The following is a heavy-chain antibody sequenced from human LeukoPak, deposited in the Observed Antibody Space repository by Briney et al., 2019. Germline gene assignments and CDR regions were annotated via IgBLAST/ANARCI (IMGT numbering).Heavy chain of an antibody. V-gene: IGHV3-21*01. J-gene: IGHJ5*02. CDR1: GFTFSSYS. D-gene: IGHD2-15*01. CDR2: ISSSSSYI. Sequence: GGSLRLSCAASGFTFSSYSMNWVRQAPGEGLEWVSSISSSSSYIYYAGSVKGRFTISRDNAKNSLYLQMNSLRAEDTPVYYCARDRIDVVVVAATPNWFDPWGQGTLVNVSS. CDR3: ARDRIDVVVVAATPNWFDP.